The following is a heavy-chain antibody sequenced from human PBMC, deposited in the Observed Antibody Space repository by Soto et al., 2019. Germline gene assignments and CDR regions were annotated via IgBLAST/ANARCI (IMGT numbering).Heavy chain of an antibody. J-gene: IGHJ3*02. CDR3: ARVRIVYFDWRSIRGAFDI. D-gene: IGHD3-9*01. CDR1: GGTFSSYT. CDR2: IIPILGIA. Sequence: GASVKVSCKASGGTFSSYTISWVRQAPGQGLEWMGRIIPILGIANYAQKFQGRVTITADKSTSTAYMELSSLRSEDTAVYYCARVRIVYFDWRSIRGAFDIWGRGTMVTGSS. V-gene: IGHV1-69*02.